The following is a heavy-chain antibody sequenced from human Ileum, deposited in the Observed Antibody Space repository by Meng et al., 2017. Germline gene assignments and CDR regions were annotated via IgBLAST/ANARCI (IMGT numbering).Heavy chain of an antibody. CDR2: INSDGSST. CDR3: ARLGGDYDPFFQY. Sequence: GGSLRLSCAASGFTFNSYWMHWVRQAPGKGPVWVSRINSDGSSTNYADSVEGRFTISRDNAKNTLYLHMNSLRGEDTAVYYCARLGGDYDPFFQYWGQGTLVTVSS. J-gene: IGHJ1*01. CDR1: GFTFNSYW. D-gene: IGHD3-16*01. V-gene: IGHV3-74*01.